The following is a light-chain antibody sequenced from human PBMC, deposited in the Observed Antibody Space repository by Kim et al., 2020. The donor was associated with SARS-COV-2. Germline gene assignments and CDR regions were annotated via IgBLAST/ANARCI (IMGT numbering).Light chain of an antibody. J-gene: IGLJ2*01. CDR3: QSYDSSLSDVV. CDR1: SSNIGAGYD. V-gene: IGLV1-40*01. Sequence: VSSSCTGRSSNIGAGYDVHWYQQLPGTAPNLLIYGNSNRPSGVPDRFSGSKSGTSASLAITGLQSEDEADYYCQSYDSSLSDVVFGGGTQLTVL. CDR2: GNS.